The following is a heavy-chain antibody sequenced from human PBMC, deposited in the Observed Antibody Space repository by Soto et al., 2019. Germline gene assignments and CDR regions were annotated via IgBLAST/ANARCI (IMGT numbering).Heavy chain of an antibody. CDR2: IYYRGST. J-gene: IGHJ4*02. Sequence: SDTLSLTWPVSGAFLTGYYGSLIRQPPGKGLEWIGYIYYRGSTNYNPSLKRRVTISVDTSKNQFSLKLSSVTAADTAVYYCARFDQVSYYFDYWGQGTLVNLSS. CDR3: ARFDQVSYYFDY. CDR1: GAFLTGYY. V-gene: IGHV4-59*01.